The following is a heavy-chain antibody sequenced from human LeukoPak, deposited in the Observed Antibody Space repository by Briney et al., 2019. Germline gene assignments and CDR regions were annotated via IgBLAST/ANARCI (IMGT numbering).Heavy chain of an antibody. CDR1: GGSFRSYY. J-gene: IGHJ2*01. D-gene: IGHD7-27*01. Sequence: PSETLSLTCTVSGGSFRSYYRSWIRQPPGTGLEWIGYIYYSGSTNYNPSLKSRATISVDTSKNQFSLKLSSVTAADTAVYYCARHRLGHWYFDLWGRGTLVTVSS. CDR3: ARHRLGHWYFDL. V-gene: IGHV4-59*08. CDR2: IYYSGST.